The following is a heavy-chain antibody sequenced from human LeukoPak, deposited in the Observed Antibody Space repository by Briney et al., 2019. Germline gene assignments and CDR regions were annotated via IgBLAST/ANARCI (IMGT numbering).Heavy chain of an antibody. V-gene: IGHV3-9*01. CDR2: ISWNNESL. D-gene: IGHD6-19*01. Sequence: PGGSLRLSCTASGFKFHNYALHWVRQAPGKGLEWVSGISWNNESLDYADSVKGRFIISRDSAKNSIYLQMNSLRAEDTALYYCARDWGSSGWFYFDSWGRGTLVSVSS. J-gene: IGHJ4*02. CDR3: ARDWGSSGWFYFDS. CDR1: GFKFHNYA.